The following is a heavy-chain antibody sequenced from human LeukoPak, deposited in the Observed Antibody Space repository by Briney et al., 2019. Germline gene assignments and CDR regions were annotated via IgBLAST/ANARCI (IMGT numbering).Heavy chain of an antibody. CDR3: ARGEGSGWILDYYGMDV. V-gene: IGHV1-18*01. CDR1: GYTFTSYG. D-gene: IGHD6-19*01. CDR2: ISAYNGNT. Sequence: GASVKVSCKASGYTFTSYGISWVRQAPGQGLEWMGWISAYNGNTNYAQKLQGRVTMTTDTSTSTAYMELRSLRSDDTAVYYCARGEGSGWILDYYGMDVWGQGTTVTVSS. J-gene: IGHJ6*02.